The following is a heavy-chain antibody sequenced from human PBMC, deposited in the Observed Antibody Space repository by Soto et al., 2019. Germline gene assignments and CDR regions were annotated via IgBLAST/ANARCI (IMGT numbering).Heavy chain of an antibody. CDR1: VRSIRSYY. V-gene: IGHV4-59*01. J-gene: IGHJ5*02. CDR3: ASLSSLNWVDP. CDR2: IYYIGST. D-gene: IGHD6-13*01. Sequence: SETLSLTGTVSVRSIRSYYWSWIRQPPGKGLEWIGYIYYIGSTNYNPSLKSRVTISVDTSKNQFSLKLSSVTAADTAVYYCASLSSLNWVDPWGQGTLVTVSS.